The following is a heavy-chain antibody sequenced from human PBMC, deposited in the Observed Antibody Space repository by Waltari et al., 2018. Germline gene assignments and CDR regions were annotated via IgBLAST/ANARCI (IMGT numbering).Heavy chain of an antibody. J-gene: IGHJ4*02. V-gene: IGHV4-59*08. CDR2: IYYTGST. CDR3: ARQNDYGGLTWGH. Sequence: QVQLQESGPGLVKPSETLSLTCTVSGGSFRRYYWSWHRQPPRQGPEWIGYIYYTGSTDYNPSLKSRVTISLDTPKKQFSLKMTSVTAADTAMYYCARQNDYGGLTWGHWGQGTLVTVSS. D-gene: IGHD4-17*01. CDR1: GGSFRRYY.